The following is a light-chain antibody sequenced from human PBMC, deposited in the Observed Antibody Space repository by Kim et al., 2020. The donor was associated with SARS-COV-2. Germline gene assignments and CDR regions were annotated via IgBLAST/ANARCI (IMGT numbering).Light chain of an antibody. J-gene: IGKJ1*01. Sequence: EVVLTQSPGTLSLYPGERATLSCRASQGVASGFLAWYQQKPGQAPRLLIYGASSRASGIPDRFSGSGFGTDFTLTISRLEPEDFAMYYCQQYASPPCTFGQGTKVDIK. CDR3: QQYASPPCT. CDR2: GAS. V-gene: IGKV3-20*01. CDR1: QGVASGF.